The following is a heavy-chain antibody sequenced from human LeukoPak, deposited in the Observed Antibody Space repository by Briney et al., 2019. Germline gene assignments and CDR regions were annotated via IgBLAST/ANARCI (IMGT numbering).Heavy chain of an antibody. V-gene: IGHV1-18*01. Sequence: ASVKVSCKASGYTFTSYGISWVRQAPGQGLEWMGWISAYNGNTNYAQKLQGRVTMTTDTSTSTAYMELRSLRSEDTAVYYCARVGEMATILYYFDYGGRGPLVTVSS. CDR2: ISAYNGNT. CDR1: GYTFTSYG. J-gene: IGHJ4*02. CDR3: ARVGEMATILYYFDY. D-gene: IGHD5-24*01.